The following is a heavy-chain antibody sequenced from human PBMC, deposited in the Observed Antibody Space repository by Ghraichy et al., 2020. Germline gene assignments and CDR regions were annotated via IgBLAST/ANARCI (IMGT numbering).Heavy chain of an antibody. CDR1: GIAFSSSW. CDR2: INSDGSSA. J-gene: IGHJ6*02. Sequence: GVLNISCAASGIAFSSSWMHWVRQAPGKGLVWVSRINSDGSSARYADSVKGRFTISRDNAKNTLYLQMNSLRAEDTAVYYCSREEARYCSTGGCAGLYYHYGMDVWGQGTTVTVSS. D-gene: IGHD2-15*01. CDR3: SREEARYCSTGGCAGLYYHYGMDV. V-gene: IGHV3-74*01.